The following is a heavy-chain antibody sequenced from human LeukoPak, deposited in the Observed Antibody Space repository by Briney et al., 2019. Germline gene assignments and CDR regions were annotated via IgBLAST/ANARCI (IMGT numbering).Heavy chain of an antibody. CDR3: AKARGGYYSAPVSYFDL. D-gene: IGHD2-21*02. J-gene: IGHJ2*01. CDR2: ISSSGSNT. Sequence: GGSLRLSCAASGFTFSSYGMHWVRQAPGKGLEWVSSISSSGSNTYYADSVKGRFTISRDNAKNSLYLQMNSLRAEDTAVYYCAKARGGYYSAPVSYFDLWGRGTLVTVSS. CDR1: GFTFSSYG. V-gene: IGHV3-21*04.